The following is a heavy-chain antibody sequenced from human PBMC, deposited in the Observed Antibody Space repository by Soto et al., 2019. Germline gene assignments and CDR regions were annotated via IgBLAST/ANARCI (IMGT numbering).Heavy chain of an antibody. Sequence: SVKVSCQASVGSFSSYAIRWVRQAPGQGLEWMGGIIPIFGTANYAQKFQGRVTITADESTSTAYMELSSLRSEDTAVYYCARAVGESYDSSGYYSNWFDPWGQGTLVTVSS. J-gene: IGHJ5*02. D-gene: IGHD3-22*01. CDR2: IIPIFGTA. CDR3: ARAVGESYDSSGYYSNWFDP. CDR1: VGSFSSYA. V-gene: IGHV1-69*13.